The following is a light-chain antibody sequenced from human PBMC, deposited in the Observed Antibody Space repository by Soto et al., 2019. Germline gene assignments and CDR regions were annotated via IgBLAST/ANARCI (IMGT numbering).Light chain of an antibody. J-gene: IGLJ1*01. CDR1: SSNIGASYD. CDR2: GNS. CDR3: QSYDSSLSAPYV. Sequence: QPVLTQPPSVSGAPGQRVTISCTGSSSNIGASYDVHWYQQLLGTAPKLLIYGNSNRPSGVPDRFSGSKSGTSASLAITGLQAEDEADYYCQSYDSSLSAPYVFGTGTKVTVL. V-gene: IGLV1-40*01.